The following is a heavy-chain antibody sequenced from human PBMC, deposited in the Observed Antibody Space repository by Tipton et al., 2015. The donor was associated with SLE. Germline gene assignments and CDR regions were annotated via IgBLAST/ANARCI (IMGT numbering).Heavy chain of an antibody. Sequence: TLSLTCAVYGGSFSGYYWSWIRQPPGKGLEWIGEINHSGSTNYNPSLKSRVTISVDTSKNQFSLKLSSVTAADTAVYYCARTTMGFDYWGQGTLVTVSS. V-gene: IGHV4-34*01. CDR3: ARTTMGFDY. J-gene: IGHJ4*02. CDR1: GGSFSGYY. D-gene: IGHD4-23*01. CDR2: INHSGST.